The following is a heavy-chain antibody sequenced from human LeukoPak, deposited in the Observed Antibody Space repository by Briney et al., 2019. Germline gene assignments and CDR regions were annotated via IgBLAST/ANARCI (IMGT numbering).Heavy chain of an antibody. CDR3: AREMTYTGGWGPFDY. V-gene: IGHV1-2*06. CDR1: GYTFTGYY. CDR2: INPNSGGT. D-gene: IGHD6-19*01. J-gene: IGHJ4*02. Sequence: ASVKVSCKASGYTFTGYYMHWVRQAPGQGLEWMGRINPNSGGTNYAQKFQGRVTMTRDTSISTAYMELSRLRSDDTAVYYCAREMTYTGGWGPFDYWGPGALLTVSS.